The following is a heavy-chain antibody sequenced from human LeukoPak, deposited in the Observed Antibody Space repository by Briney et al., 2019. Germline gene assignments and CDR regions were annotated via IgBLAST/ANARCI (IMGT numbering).Heavy chain of an antibody. CDR3: ARHLGYYYGSGSYYYGYNWFDP. CDR1: GGSISSYY. CDR2: IYYSGST. V-gene: IGHV4-59*08. Sequence: SETLSLTCTVSGGSISSYYWSWIRQPPGKGLEWIGYIYYSGSTNYNPSLKSRVTISVDTSKNQFSLKLSSVTAADTAVHYCARHLGYYYGSGSYYYGYNWFDPWGQGTLVTVSS. D-gene: IGHD3-10*01. J-gene: IGHJ5*02.